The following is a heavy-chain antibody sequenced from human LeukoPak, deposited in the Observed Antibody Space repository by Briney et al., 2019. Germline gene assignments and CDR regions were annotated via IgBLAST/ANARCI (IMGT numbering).Heavy chain of an antibody. Sequence: GASVKVSCKASGYTFTSYYMHWVRQAPGQGLEWMGIINPSGGSTSYAQKFPGRVTMTRDTSTSTVYMELSSLRSEDTAVYYCARVSSPEVILNWFDPWGQGTLVTVSS. D-gene: IGHD3-16*02. CDR1: GYTFTSYY. V-gene: IGHV1-46*01. CDR3: ARVSSPEVILNWFDP. J-gene: IGHJ5*02. CDR2: INPSGGST.